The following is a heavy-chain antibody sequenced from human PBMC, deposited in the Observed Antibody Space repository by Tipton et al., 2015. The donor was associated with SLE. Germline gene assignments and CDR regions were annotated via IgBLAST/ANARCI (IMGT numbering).Heavy chain of an antibody. CDR1: GSSITNGYY. Sequence: TLSLTCAVSGSSITNGYYWGWIRQTPGKGLEWIGSIWHSGTAHYNPSLESRVSISVDTSQNHFSLRLTSVTAEDTAVYFCARQPSPYYDTTSYFDYWGPGILVTVSS. J-gene: IGHJ4*02. CDR2: IWHSGTA. D-gene: IGHD3-16*01. V-gene: IGHV4-38-2*01. CDR3: ARQPSPYYDTTSYFDY.